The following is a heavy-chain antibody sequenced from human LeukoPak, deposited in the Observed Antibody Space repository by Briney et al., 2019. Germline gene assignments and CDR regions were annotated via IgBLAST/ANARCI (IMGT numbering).Heavy chain of an antibody. V-gene: IGHV3-23*01. CDR3: AKDPSPLDIVVVPAAMIFDY. J-gene: IGHJ4*02. Sequence: GSLRLSCAASGFTFSSYAMSWVRQAPGKGLGWVSAISGSGGGTYYADSVKGRFTISRDNSKNTLYLQMNSLRAEDTAVYYCAKDPSPLDIVVVPAAMIFDYWGQGTLVTVSS. CDR1: GFTFSSYA. CDR2: ISGSGGGT. D-gene: IGHD2-2*01.